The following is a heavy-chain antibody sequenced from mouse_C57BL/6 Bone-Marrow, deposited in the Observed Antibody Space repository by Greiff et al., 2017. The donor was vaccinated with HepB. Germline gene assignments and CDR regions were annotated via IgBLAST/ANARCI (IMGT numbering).Heavy chain of an antibody. Sequence: EVKLEESGGGLVQPGGSMKLSCVASGFTFSNYWMNWVRQSPEKGLEWVAQIRLKSDNYATHYAESVKGRFTISRDDSKSSVYLQMNNLRAEDTGIYYCTAFYYYGSSSWFAYWGQGTLVTVSA. V-gene: IGHV6-3*01. J-gene: IGHJ3*01. CDR3: TAFYYYGSSSWFAY. D-gene: IGHD1-1*01. CDR2: IRLKSDNYAT. CDR1: GFTFSNYW.